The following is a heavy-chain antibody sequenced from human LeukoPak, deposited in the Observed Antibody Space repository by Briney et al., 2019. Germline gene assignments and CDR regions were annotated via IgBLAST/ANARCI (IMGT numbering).Heavy chain of an antibody. CDR3: ARDPSGIDSSGYYPYYSDY. CDR2: INPNSGGT. D-gene: IGHD3-22*01. Sequence: ASVKVSCKASGYTFTGYYMHWVRQAPGQGLEWMGWINPNSGGTNYAQKFQGRVTMTRDTSISTAYMELSRLRSDDTAVYYCARDPSGIDSSGYYPYYSDYWGQGTLVTVSS. CDR1: GYTFTGYY. J-gene: IGHJ4*02. V-gene: IGHV1-2*02.